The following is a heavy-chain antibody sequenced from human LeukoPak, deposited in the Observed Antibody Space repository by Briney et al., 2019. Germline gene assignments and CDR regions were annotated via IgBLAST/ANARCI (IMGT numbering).Heavy chain of an antibody. CDR1: GYTFTSYT. Sequence: GASVKVSCKASGYTFTSYTIHWVRQAPGQSLEWMGWISVGRGDSKCSQEFQGRVTLTRDRSATTAYLEVSSLRPEDMAVYYCARERGIRDAFDFWGQGTMVTVSS. D-gene: IGHD1-14*01. V-gene: IGHV1-3*03. J-gene: IGHJ3*01. CDR2: ISVGRGDS. CDR3: ARERGIRDAFDF.